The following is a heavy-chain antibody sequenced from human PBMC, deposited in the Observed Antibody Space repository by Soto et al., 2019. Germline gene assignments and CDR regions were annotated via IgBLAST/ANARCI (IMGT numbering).Heavy chain of an antibody. CDR3: ATSTIDRFTGYGNDY. D-gene: IGHD5-12*01. CDR2: IYYSRST. J-gene: IGHJ4*02. Sequence: KTSETLSLTCTVSGVSVGTYYWSWIRQPPGKGLEWIGYIYYSRSTNYNPSLKSRVFMSADTSKNQISLKLSSVTAADTAVYYCATSTIDRFTGYGNDYWGQGTLVTVSS. V-gene: IGHV4-59*02. CDR1: GVSVGTYY.